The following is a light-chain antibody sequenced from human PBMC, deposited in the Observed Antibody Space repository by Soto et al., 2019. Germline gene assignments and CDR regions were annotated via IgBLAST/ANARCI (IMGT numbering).Light chain of an antibody. J-gene: IGLJ1*01. CDR1: SSDVGGYNY. V-gene: IGLV2-11*01. CDR3: CSYAGSYTYV. CDR2: DVT. Sequence: QSALTQPRSVSGSPGQSVTISCTGTSSDVGGYNYVSWYQQHPGKAPKFMIYDVTKRPSGVSDRFSGSKSGNTASLTISGLQAEDEADYYCCSYAGSYTYVFGTGTKLTVL.